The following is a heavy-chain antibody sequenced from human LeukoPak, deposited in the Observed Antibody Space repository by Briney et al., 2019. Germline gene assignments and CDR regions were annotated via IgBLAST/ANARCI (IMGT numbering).Heavy chain of an antibody. CDR1: GYTFTGYY. D-gene: IGHD6-13*01. Sequence: ASVKVSCKASGYTFTGYYMHWVRQAPGQGLEWMGWINPNSGGTNYAQKFQGRVTMTRDTSISTAYMELSRLRSDDTAAYYCARLIAAAGRVRDYWGQGTLVTVSS. J-gene: IGHJ4*02. CDR2: INPNSGGT. CDR3: ARLIAAAGRVRDY. V-gene: IGHV1-2*02.